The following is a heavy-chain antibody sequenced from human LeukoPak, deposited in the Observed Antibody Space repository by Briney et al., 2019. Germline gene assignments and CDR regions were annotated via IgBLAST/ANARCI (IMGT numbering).Heavy chain of an antibody. CDR3: AIEPYIEVEAPFDY. V-gene: IGHV3-30*04. CDR2: ISYDGSNK. CDR1: GFTFSSYA. Sequence: PGGSLRLSCAASGFTFSSYAMHWVRQAPGKGLEWVAVISYDGSNKYYADSVKGRFTISRDNSKNTLYLQMNSLRAEDTAVYYCAIEPYIEVEAPFDYWGQGTLVTVSS. D-gene: IGHD6-19*01. J-gene: IGHJ4*02.